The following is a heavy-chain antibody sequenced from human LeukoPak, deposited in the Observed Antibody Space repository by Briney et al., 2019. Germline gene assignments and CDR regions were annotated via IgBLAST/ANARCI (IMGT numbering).Heavy chain of an antibody. Sequence: ASVKVSCKASGYTFTRYDINWVRQATGQGLGWMGWMNPHSGNKGYAQKFQGRVTMTRNTSISTAYRELSSLRSEDTAVYYCARGEAPLGSSSWGAWGQGTLVTVSS. CDR1: GYTFTRYD. CDR3: ARGEAPLGSSSWGA. V-gene: IGHV1-8*01. J-gene: IGHJ4*02. CDR2: MNPHSGNK. D-gene: IGHD6-13*01.